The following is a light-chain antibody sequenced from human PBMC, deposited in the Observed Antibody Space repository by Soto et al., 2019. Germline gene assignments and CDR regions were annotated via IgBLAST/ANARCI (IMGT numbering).Light chain of an antibody. V-gene: IGKV1-27*01. Sequence: DIQMAQSPSSLSASIGDRATITCRASQGISEYLAWYQQRPGNAPNLLIYDTSILQSGVPSRFSGSGSGTHFTLTISSLQPEDVAAYYCHSYNTRSRTFGQGTKVDIK. CDR1: QGISEY. CDR3: HSYNTRSRT. CDR2: DTS. J-gene: IGKJ1*01.